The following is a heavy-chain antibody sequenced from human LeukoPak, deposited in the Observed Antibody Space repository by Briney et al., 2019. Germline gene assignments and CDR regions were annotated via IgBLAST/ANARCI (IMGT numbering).Heavy chain of an antibody. CDR3: ARGSIAVAADY. D-gene: IGHD6-19*01. V-gene: IGHV1-18*01. CDR2: ISAYNGNR. CDR1: GYTFTSYG. J-gene: IGHJ4*02. Sequence: ASVTVSCKASGYTFTSYGISWVRQAPGQGLEWMGWISAYNGNRNYAHKLQGRVTMTTDTSTSTAYMELRSLRSDDTPVYYCARGSIAVAADYWGQGTLVTVSS.